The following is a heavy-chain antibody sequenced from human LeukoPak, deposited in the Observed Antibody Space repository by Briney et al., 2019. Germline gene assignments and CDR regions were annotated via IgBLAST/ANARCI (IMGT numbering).Heavy chain of an antibody. J-gene: IGHJ5*02. Sequence: GASVKVSCKASGYTFTSYDINWVRQATGQGLEWMGWMNPNSGNTGYAQKFQGRVTMTRNTSISTAYMELSSLRSEDTAVYYCARGLVGWDIVVVPAAILNWFDPWGQGTLVTVSS. D-gene: IGHD2-2*01. V-gene: IGHV1-8*02. CDR3: ARGLVGWDIVVVPAAILNWFDP. CDR2: MNPNSGNT. CDR1: GYTFTSYD.